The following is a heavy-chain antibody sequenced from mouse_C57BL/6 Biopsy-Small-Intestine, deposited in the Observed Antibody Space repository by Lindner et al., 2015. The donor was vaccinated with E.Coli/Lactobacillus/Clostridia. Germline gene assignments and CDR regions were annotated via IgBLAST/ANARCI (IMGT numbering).Heavy chain of an antibody. J-gene: IGHJ1*03. CDR3: ARGGRDSCRGGYCYIRDYYYMDV. D-gene: IGHD1-1*01. V-gene: IGHV1-84*02. CDR2: INPNSGGT. Sequence: SVKVSCKASRYIFTDYYIHWVRQAPGQGLQWMGWINPNSGGTKYAQKFQGWVTMTRDTSINTAYMTLSRLTSEDTAVYYCARGGRDSCRGGYCYIRDYYYMDVWGKGTTVTVSS. CDR1: RYIFTDYY.